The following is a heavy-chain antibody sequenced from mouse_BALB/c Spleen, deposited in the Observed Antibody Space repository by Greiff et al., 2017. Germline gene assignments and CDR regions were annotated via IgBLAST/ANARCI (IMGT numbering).Heavy chain of an antibody. CDR1: GFTFSSYG. D-gene: IGHD2-3*01. J-gene: IGHJ4*01. CDR3: ARGYDGMDY. CDR2: INSNGGST. V-gene: IGHV5-6-3*01. Sequence: EVMLVESGGGLVQPGGSLKLSCAASGFTFSSYGMSWVRQTPDKRLELVATINSNGGSTYYPDSVKGRFTISRDNAKNTLYLQMSSLKSEDTAMYYCARGYDGMDYWGQGTSVTVSS.